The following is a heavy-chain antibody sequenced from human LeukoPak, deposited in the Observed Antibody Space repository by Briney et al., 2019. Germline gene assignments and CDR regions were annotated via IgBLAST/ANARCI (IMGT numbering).Heavy chain of an antibody. CDR1: GGSISSSSYY. CDR3: ARGTNPVMWGYYYYMDV. CDR2: IYYSGST. Sequence: SETQSLTCTVSGGSISSSSYYWGWIRQPPGKGLEWIGSIYYSGSTYYNPSLKSRVTISVDTSKNQFSLKLSSVTAADTAVYYCARGTNPVMWGYYYYMDVWGKGTTVTVSS. D-gene: IGHD1-14*01. J-gene: IGHJ6*03. V-gene: IGHV4-39*07.